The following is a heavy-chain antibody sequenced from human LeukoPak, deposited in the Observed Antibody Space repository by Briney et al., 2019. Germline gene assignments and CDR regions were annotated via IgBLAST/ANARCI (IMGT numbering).Heavy chain of an antibody. D-gene: IGHD5-12*01. J-gene: IGHJ3*02. CDR3: AKDWDIVATITGDAFDI. CDR1: GFTFSSYA. V-gene: IGHV3-23*01. CDR2: ISGSGGST. Sequence: GGSLRLYCAASGFTFSSYAMSWVRQAPGKGLEWVSAISGSGGSTYYADSVKGRLTISRDNSKNTLYPQMNSLRAEDTAVYYCAKDWDIVATITGDAFDIWGQGTMVTVSS.